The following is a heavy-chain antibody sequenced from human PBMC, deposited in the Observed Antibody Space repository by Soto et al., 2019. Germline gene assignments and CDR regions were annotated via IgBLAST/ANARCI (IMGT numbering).Heavy chain of an antibody. J-gene: IGHJ5*02. CDR1: GYTFSNYG. V-gene: IGHV1-18*01. D-gene: IGHD2-2*01. CDR2: ISLYSDGT. Sequence: ASVKVSCKTSGYTFSNYGITWVRQAPGQPLEWLGWISLYSDGTNYAQKFQGRVSMTADTSTTTAYMELRSLRSDDTAVYYCARVVPGAEAWFGPWGQGTLVTVSS. CDR3: ARVVPGAEAWFGP.